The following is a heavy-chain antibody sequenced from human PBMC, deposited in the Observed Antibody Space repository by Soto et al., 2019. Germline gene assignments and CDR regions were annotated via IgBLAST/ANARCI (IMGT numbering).Heavy chain of an antibody. D-gene: IGHD6-6*01. CDR1: GYTFSSYC. CDR2: ISAYNGNT. CDR3: ARLTFNSSGPKTMDV. V-gene: IGHV1-18*01. Sequence: GASVNVSCKSSGYTFSSYCISWVRQAPGQGLEWMGWISAYNGNTNYAQKLQGRVTMSTDTSTSTAYMELRSLRSDDTAMYYCARLTFNSSGPKTMDVWGQGTTVTVSS. J-gene: IGHJ6*02.